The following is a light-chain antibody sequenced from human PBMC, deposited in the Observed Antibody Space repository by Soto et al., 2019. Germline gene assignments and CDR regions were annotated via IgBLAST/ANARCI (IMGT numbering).Light chain of an antibody. CDR3: QQRSNWPPIFT. J-gene: IGKJ3*01. V-gene: IGKV3-11*01. Sequence: ESVLIPSPATSSLTQGERATLSCRASQSVSSYLAWYQQKPGQAPRLLIYDASNRATGIPARFSGSGSGTDFTLTISSLEPEDFAVYYCQQRSNWPPIFTFGPGTKVDIK. CDR2: DAS. CDR1: QSVSSY.